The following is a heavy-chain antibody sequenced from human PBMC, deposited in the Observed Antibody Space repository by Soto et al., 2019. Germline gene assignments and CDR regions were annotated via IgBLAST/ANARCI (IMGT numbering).Heavy chain of an antibody. CDR3: PSWVGATEFDP. J-gene: IGHJ5*02. Sequence: TXVSLTLSFVVSGVIVRSYESNGVRQAPGKGLEWVSYISSSGSTIYYADSVKGRFTISRDNAKNSLYLQMNSLRAEDTAVYYCPSWVGATEFDPWGQGTLVTVSS. CDR2: ISSSGSTI. D-gene: IGHD1-26*01. V-gene: IGHV3-48*03. CDR1: GVIVRSYE.